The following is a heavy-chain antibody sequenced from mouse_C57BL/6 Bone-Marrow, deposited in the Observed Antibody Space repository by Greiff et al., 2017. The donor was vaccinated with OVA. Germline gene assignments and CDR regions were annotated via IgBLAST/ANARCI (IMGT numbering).Heavy chain of an antibody. CDR2: IDPSDSYT. V-gene: IGHV1-69*01. CDR3: ARSPYYYGSSYCFDV. J-gene: IGHJ1*03. D-gene: IGHD1-1*01. Sequence: VQLQQPGAELVMPGASVKLSCKASGYTFTSYWMHWVQQRPGQGLEWIGEIDPSDSYTNYNQKFKGKSTLTVDKSSSTAYMQLSSLTSEDSAVYYCARSPYYYGSSYCFDVWGTGTTVTVSS. CDR1: GYTFTSYW.